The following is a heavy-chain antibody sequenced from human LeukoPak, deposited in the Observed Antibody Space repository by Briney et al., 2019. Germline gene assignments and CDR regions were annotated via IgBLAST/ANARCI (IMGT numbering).Heavy chain of an antibody. V-gene: IGHV4-31*03. CDR3: ASNGDRLPKRSLLY. CDR1: GGSISSGGYY. CDR2: IYYSGST. Sequence: PSETLSLTCTVSGGSISSGGYYWSWIRQHPGKGLEWIGYIYYSGSTYYNPSLKSRVTISVDTSKNQFSLKLSSVTAADTAVYYCASNGDRLPKRSLLYWGQGTLVTVSS. D-gene: IGHD2-2*01. J-gene: IGHJ4*02.